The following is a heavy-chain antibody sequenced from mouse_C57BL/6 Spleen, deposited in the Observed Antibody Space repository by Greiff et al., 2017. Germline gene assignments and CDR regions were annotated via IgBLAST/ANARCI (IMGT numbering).Heavy chain of an antibody. CDR1: GYTFTSSW. CDR3: ARERSGYYGSSFDY. D-gene: IGHD1-1*01. CDR2: IDPNSGGT. V-gene: IGHV1-72*01. Sequence: QVQLQQPGAELVKPGASVKLSCKASGYTFTSSWMHWVKQRPGRGLEWIGRIDPNSGGTKYNEKFKSKATLTVDKPSSTAYIQLMSLTSEDSAVYYCARERSGYYGSSFDYCGQGTTLTVSS. J-gene: IGHJ2*01.